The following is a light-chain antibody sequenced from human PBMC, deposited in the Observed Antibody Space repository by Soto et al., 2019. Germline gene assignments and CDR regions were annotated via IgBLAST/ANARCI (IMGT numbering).Light chain of an antibody. J-gene: IGKJ1*01. CDR3: QHMRT. CDR1: QNINNW. Sequence: DIQMTQSPSTLSASIGDRVTITCRASQNINNWIAWYQQKPGKAPKFLIYDASALESGVRSRFSGSGFGTEFSLTLSSLQPDDFGSYYCQHMRTFGQGTKVEMK. CDR2: DAS. V-gene: IGKV1-5*01.